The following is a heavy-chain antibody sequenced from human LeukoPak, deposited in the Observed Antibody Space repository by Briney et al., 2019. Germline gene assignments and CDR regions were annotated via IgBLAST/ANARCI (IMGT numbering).Heavy chain of an antibody. CDR3: ARGGAAAGNPPFDY. CDR1: GFGFSSYA. V-gene: IGHV3-30*19. Sequence: GGSLRLSCAASGFGFSSYAMHWVRQAPGKGLEWVAVISYDGSNKYYADSVKGRFTISRDNSKNTLYLQMNSLRAEDTAVYYCARGGAAAGNPPFDYWGQGTLVTVSS. J-gene: IGHJ4*02. D-gene: IGHD6-13*01. CDR2: ISYDGSNK.